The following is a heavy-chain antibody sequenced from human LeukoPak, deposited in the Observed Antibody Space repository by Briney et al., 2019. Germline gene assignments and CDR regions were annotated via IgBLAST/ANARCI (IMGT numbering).Heavy chain of an antibody. Sequence: GGSLRLSCAASGFTFSGYAMGWVRQAPGKGLEWVSLVSGSGGGTYYADSVKGRFTISRYNSKNTLFLQMNSLRAEDTAIYYCAKRSCSTSGCYHLDYWGQGTLVTVSS. CDR2: VSGSGGGT. CDR1: GFTFSGYA. D-gene: IGHD2-2*01. J-gene: IGHJ4*02. V-gene: IGHV3-23*01. CDR3: AKRSCSTSGCYHLDY.